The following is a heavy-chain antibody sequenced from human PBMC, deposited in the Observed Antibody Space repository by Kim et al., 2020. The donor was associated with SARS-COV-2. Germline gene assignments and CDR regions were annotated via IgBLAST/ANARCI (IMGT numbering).Heavy chain of an antibody. CDR1: GFTFSSYA. Sequence: GGSLILSCAASGFTFSSYAMHWVRQAPGKGLEWVAVISYDGSNKYYADSVKGRFTISRDNSKNTLYLQMNSLRAEDTAVYYCARGDYYGSGSYVKDFQHWGQGTLVTVSS. V-gene: IGHV3-30*04. J-gene: IGHJ1*01. CDR2: ISYDGSNK. CDR3: ARGDYYGSGSYVKDFQH. D-gene: IGHD3-10*01.